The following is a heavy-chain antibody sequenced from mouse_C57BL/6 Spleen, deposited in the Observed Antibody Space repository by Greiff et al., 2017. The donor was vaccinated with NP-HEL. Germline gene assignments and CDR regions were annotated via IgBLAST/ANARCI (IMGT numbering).Heavy chain of an antibody. J-gene: IGHJ1*03. V-gene: IGHV5-4*01. CDR3: ARERDSSGYFDV. CDR2: ISDGGSYT. Sequence: EVKLMESGGGLVKPGGSLKLSCAASGFTFSSYAMSWVRQTPDKRLEWVATISDGGSYTYYPDNVKGRFTISRDNAKNNLYLQMSHLKSEDTAMYYCARERDSSGYFDVWGTGTTVTVSS. CDR1: GFTFSSYA. D-gene: IGHD1-3*01.